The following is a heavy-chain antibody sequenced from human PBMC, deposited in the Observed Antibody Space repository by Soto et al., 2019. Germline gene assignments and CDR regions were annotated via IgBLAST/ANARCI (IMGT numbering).Heavy chain of an antibody. Sequence: QVQLVESGGGVVQPGRSLRLSCAASGFTFSSYAMHWVRQAPGKGLEWVAVISYDGSNKYYADSVKGRFTISRDNSKNTLYLQMNSLRAEDTAVYYCARDLGGDISHWGQGTLVTVSS. CDR1: GFTFSSYA. V-gene: IGHV3-30-3*01. J-gene: IGHJ4*02. D-gene: IGHD2-15*01. CDR3: ARDLGGDISH. CDR2: ISYDGSNK.